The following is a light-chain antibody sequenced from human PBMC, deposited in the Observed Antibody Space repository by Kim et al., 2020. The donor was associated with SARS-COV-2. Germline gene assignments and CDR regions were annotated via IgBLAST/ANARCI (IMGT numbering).Light chain of an antibody. CDR3: AAWDDSLNVV. Sequence: PGQKVTIPCSGSSANIGSNTVTWYQQLPGTAPELLIYSNNQRPSGVPDRFSGSKSGTSASLAISGLQSEDEADYYCAAWDDSLNVVFGGGTQLTVL. J-gene: IGLJ2*01. CDR2: SNN. V-gene: IGLV1-44*01. CDR1: SANIGSNT.